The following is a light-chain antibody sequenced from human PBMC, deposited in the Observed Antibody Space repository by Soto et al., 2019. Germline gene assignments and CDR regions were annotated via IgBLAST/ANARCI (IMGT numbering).Light chain of an antibody. V-gene: IGKV3-20*01. CDR1: QSVSSNF. CDR2: DAS. Sequence: EIVVTQSPGTLSLSPGERATLSCRASQSVSSNFLAWYQQKPGQAPRLLIYDASNRATGIPVRFSGSGFGTDFSHTISGLESEDLAVYSCQQYDTSPRTFGQGTQVEIK. CDR3: QQYDTSPRT. J-gene: IGKJ1*01.